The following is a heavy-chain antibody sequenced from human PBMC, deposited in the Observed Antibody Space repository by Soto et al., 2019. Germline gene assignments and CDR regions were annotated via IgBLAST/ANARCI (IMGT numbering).Heavy chain of an antibody. Sequence: PGGSLRLSCAASGFSFSDSYMSWVRQAPGRGLEWVSVMYAGGDTHYADSVKGRFTISRDKSENTLYPQMNSLRDEDTGVYFCVSRIPSWVFDYWGLGTLVTVSS. V-gene: IGHV3-53*01. D-gene: IGHD2-21*01. J-gene: IGHJ4*01. CDR2: MYAGGDT. CDR1: GFSFSDSY. CDR3: VSRIPSWVFDY.